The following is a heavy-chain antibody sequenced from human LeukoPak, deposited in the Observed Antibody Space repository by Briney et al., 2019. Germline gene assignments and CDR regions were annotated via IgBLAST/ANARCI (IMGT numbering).Heavy chain of an antibody. J-gene: IGHJ4*02. V-gene: IGHV3-43*01. Sequence: WVSLAGWAGGTTYYSDSVRGRFTISRDSGRNSVYLQMNSLTTDDTAFYFCVKELDTMFFDYWGQGALVTVSS. CDR2: AGWAGGTT. D-gene: IGHD3-10*02. CDR3: VKELDTMFFDY.